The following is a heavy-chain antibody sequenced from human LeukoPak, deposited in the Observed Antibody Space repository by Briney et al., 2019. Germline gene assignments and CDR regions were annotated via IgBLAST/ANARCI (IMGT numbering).Heavy chain of an antibody. Sequence: PGGSLRLSCAASGFTFSGYAMSWVRQAPGRGLEWVSTISGSGDITYYADSVKGRLTISRDNSKNTLYLQMNSLRAEDTAAYYCAKDRRSGGSCSDYWGQGTLVTVSS. CDR2: ISGSGDIT. V-gene: IGHV3-23*01. CDR1: GFTFSGYA. CDR3: AKDRRSGGSCSDY. J-gene: IGHJ4*02. D-gene: IGHD2-15*01.